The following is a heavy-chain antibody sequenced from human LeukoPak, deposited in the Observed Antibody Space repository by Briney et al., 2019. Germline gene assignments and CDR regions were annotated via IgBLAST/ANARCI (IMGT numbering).Heavy chain of an antibody. CDR3: ARGLYYYDSSGYLYY. CDR1: GFTFSSYA. J-gene: IGHJ4*02. Sequence: GSLRLSCAASGFTFSSYAMSWVRQAPGKGLEWVSGISGSGGSTYYADSVKGRFTISRDNSKNTLYLQMNSLRAEDTAVYYCARGLYYYDSSGYLYYWGQGTLVTVSS. CDR2: ISGSGGST. D-gene: IGHD3-22*01. V-gene: IGHV3-23*01.